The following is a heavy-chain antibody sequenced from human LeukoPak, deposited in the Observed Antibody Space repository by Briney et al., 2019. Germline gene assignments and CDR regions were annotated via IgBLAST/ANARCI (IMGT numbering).Heavy chain of an antibody. CDR2: IWYDGSNK. CDR1: GFTFSSYG. J-gene: IGHJ4*02. D-gene: IGHD4-17*01. V-gene: IGHV3-30*02. Sequence: SGGSLRLSCAASGFTFSSYGMHWVRQAPGKGLEWVAVIWYDGSNKYYADSVKGRFTISRDNSKNTLYLQMDSLRAEDTAVYYCAKEGAPEYGDYLDYWGQGTLVTVSS. CDR3: AKEGAPEYGDYLDY.